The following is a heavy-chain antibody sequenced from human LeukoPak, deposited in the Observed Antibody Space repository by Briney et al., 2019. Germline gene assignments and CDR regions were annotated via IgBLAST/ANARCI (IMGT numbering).Heavy chain of an antibody. V-gene: IGHV4-34*01. D-gene: IGHD6-13*01. CDR2: INHSGST. CDR3: ARSLQIIAAGYNWFDP. CDR1: GGSFSGYY. J-gene: IGHJ5*02. Sequence: SETLSLTCAVYGGSFSGYYWSWIRHPPGKGLELIGEINHSGSTNYNPSLKSRVTISVDTSKNQFSLKLSSVTAADTAVYYCARSLQIIAAGYNWFDPWGQGTLVTVSS.